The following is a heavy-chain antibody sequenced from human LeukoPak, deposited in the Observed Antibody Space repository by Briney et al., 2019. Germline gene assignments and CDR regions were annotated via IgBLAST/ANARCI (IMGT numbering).Heavy chain of an antibody. D-gene: IGHD3-10*01. CDR3: AKSGIWFGELLSHFDY. CDR1: GFTFSSYA. J-gene: IGHJ4*02. Sequence: GGSLRLSCAASGFTFSSYAMSWVRQAPGKGLEWVSAISGSGGSTDYADSVKGRFTISRDNSKNTLYLQMNSLRAEDTAVYYCAKSGIWFGELLSHFDYWGQGTLVTVSS. V-gene: IGHV3-23*01. CDR2: ISGSGGST.